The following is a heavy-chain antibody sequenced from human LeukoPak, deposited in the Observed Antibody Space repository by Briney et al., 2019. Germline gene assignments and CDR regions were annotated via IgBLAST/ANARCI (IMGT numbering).Heavy chain of an antibody. V-gene: IGHV1-24*01. CDR2: FDPEDGET. D-gene: IGHD3-10*01. CDR1: GYTLTELS. Sequence: ASVKVSCKVSGYTLTELSMHWVRQAPGKGLEWMGGFDPEDGETIYAQKFQGRVTMTEDTSTDTAYMELSSLRSEDTAVYYCATGRRGSGSLDYWGQGTLVTVSS. J-gene: IGHJ4*02. CDR3: ATGRRGSGSLDY.